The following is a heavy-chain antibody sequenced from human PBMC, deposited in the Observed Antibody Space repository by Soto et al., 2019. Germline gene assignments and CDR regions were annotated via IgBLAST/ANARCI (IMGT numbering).Heavy chain of an antibody. Sequence: SETLSLTCTVSGDSVSNSGYYWGWIRQSPGKRLEWIGSVSFSGSKYYNPSLRGRVTFSVDTSKTLISLKLRSVTAADTAVYYCARGSTWQGRDWFDPWGQGTLVTVSS. D-gene: IGHD6-13*01. V-gene: IGHV4-39*01. CDR3: ARGSTWQGRDWFDP. CDR1: GDSVSNSGYY. CDR2: VSFSGSK. J-gene: IGHJ5*02.